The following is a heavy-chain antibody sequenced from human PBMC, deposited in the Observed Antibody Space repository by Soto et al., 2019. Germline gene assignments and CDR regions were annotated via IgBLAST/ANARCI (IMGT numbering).Heavy chain of an antibody. D-gene: IGHD3-9*01. J-gene: IGHJ4*02. CDR2: IKSKTDGGTT. Sequence: GGSLRLSCAASGFTFSSYSMNWVRQAPGKGLEWVGRIKSKTDGGTTDYAAPVKGRSTISRDDSKNTLYLQMNSLKTEDTAVYYCTTENYDILTGYWAHWGQGTLVTVSS. CDR3: TTENYDILTGYWAH. CDR1: GFTFSSYS. V-gene: IGHV3-15*01.